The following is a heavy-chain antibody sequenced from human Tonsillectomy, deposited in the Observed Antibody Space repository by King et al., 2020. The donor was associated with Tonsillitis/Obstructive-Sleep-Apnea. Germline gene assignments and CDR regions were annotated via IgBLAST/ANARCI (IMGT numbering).Heavy chain of an antibody. CDR3: AKNYYDSSGPRYFYYYMDV. J-gene: IGHJ6*03. CDR1: GFTFNTYA. V-gene: IGHV3-23*04. D-gene: IGHD3-22*01. Sequence: GQLVQSGGGLVQPGGSLRLSCAASGFTFNTYAMSWVRQAPGKGLEWVSAISSSGGSTYYADSVKGRFTISRDNSKNTLYLQMNSLRAEDTAVYYCAKNYYDSSGPRYFYYYMDVWGRGTTVTVSS. CDR2: ISSSGGST.